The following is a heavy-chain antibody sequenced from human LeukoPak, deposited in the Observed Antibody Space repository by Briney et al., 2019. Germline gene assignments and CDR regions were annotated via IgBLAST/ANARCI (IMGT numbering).Heavy chain of an antibody. Sequence: GGSLRLSCAASGFIVSNNYMSWVRQAPGKGLEWVSTIYSVGSTYYADSVKGGFTISRDNSKNTLYLQMNSLRAEDTAVYYCAKSRSGNYYKFDQWGQGTLVTVSS. CDR1: GFIVSNNY. CDR2: IYSVGST. CDR3: AKSRSGNYYKFDQ. J-gene: IGHJ4*02. V-gene: IGHV3-53*01. D-gene: IGHD3-10*01.